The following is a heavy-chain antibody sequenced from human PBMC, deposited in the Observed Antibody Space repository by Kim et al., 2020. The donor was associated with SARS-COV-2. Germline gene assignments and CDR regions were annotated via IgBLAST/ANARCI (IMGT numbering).Heavy chain of an antibody. CDR1: GYTFTSYA. CDR3: ARDENGAVAGCGGYFDY. Sequence: ASVKVSCKASGYTFTSYAMHWVRQAPGQRLEWMGWINAGNGNTKYSQKFQGRVTITRDTSASTAYMELSSLRSEDTAVYYCARDENGAVAGCGGYFDYWGQGTLVTVSS. D-gene: IGHD6-19*01. V-gene: IGHV1-3*01. J-gene: IGHJ4*02. CDR2: INAGNGNT.